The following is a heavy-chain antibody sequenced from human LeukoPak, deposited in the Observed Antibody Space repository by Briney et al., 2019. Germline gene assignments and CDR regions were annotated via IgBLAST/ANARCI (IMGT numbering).Heavy chain of an antibody. CDR1: GYTFTGYY. V-gene: IGHV1-2*02. D-gene: IGHD6-6*01. CDR2: IRHNSGGT. J-gene: IGHJ6*02. CDR3: ATYSNSTLQYYYGLDV. Sequence: ASVKVSCKTSGYTFTGYYLHWVRQAPGQGLEWMGWIRHNSGGTKNAQKFQGRVTMTRDTSISTAYMELNRLTSDDTAVYYCATYSNSTLQYYYGLDVWGQGTTVTVSS.